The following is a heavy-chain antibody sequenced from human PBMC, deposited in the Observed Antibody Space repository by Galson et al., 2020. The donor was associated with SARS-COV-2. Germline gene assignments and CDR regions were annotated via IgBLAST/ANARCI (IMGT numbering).Heavy chain of an antibody. J-gene: IGHJ3*02. CDR3: AREGRYCSGGGCYPRAFDI. CDR1: GGSISSASYY. V-gene: IGHV4-39*07. Sequence: ASETLSLTCTGSGGSISSASYYWVWLRQPPGKGLEWIGGMYYGGSTYYNPSLQSRVSISLDTSKNQISLKLNPVTAADTAVYYCAREGRYCSGGGCYPRAFDIWGQGTLVTVSS. CDR2: MYYGGST. D-gene: IGHD2-15*01.